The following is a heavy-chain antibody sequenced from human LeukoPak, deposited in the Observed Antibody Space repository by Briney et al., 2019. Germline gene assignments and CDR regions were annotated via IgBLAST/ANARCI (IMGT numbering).Heavy chain of an antibody. J-gene: IGHJ4*02. V-gene: IGHV4-59*01. CDR2: IYYSGST. CDR3: ARAKKAVAGFFDY. Sequence: SETLSLTCTVSGDSISSYYWSWIRQPPGKRLEWIGYIYYSGSTNYNPSLKSRLTISIDTSKNQLSLKLSSVTAVDTAVYYCARAKKAVAGFFDYWGQGTLVTVSS. D-gene: IGHD6-19*01. CDR1: GDSISSYY.